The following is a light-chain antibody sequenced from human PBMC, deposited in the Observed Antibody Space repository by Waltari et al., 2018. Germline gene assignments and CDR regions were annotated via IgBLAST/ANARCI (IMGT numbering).Light chain of an antibody. CDR2: EVT. CDR3: GSYAGNNKLV. V-gene: IGLV2-8*01. J-gene: IGLJ3*02. CDR1: SVAVGGSNY. Sequence: QSPLTQPPSASGSHGQSITTPCTPPSVAVGGSNYVSWYQQHPGKAPKVMIFEVTKRPSGVPDRFSGSKSGYTAYLTVSGLQADDEADYYCGSYAGNNKLVFGGGTKLTVL.